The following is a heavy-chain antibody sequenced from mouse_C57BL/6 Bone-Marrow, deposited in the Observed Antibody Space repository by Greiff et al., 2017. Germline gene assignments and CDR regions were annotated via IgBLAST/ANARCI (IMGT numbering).Heavy chain of an antibody. CDR1: GYTFTSYW. Sequence: QVQLQQPGAELVKPGASVKMSCKASGYTFTSYWITWVKQRPGQGLEWIGDIYPGSGSTNYNEKFKSKATLTVDTSSSPAYMQLSSLTSEDSAVYYCAILFITTVVATDYWGQGTTLTVSS. J-gene: IGHJ2*01. D-gene: IGHD1-1*01. CDR3: AILFITTVVATDY. CDR2: IYPGSGST. V-gene: IGHV1-55*01.